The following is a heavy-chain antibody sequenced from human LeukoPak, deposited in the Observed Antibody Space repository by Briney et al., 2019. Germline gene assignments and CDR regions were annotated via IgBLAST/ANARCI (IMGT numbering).Heavy chain of an antibody. Sequence: ASVKVSCKASGYTFTGYYMHWVRQAPGQGLEWMGWINPNSGGTNYAQKFQGRVTMTRDTSISTAYMELGRLRSDDTAVYYCARVYYYDSSGPEYFQHWGQGTLVTVSS. CDR1: GYTFTGYY. D-gene: IGHD3-22*01. V-gene: IGHV1-2*02. J-gene: IGHJ1*01. CDR3: ARVYYYDSSGPEYFQH. CDR2: INPNSGGT.